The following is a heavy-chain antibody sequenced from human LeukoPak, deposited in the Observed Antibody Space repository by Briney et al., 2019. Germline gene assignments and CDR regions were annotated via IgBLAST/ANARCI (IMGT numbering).Heavy chain of an antibody. Sequence: SVKVSCKTSGGTFLSHTFSWVRQAPGQGLEWMGKITPVINTANYAQTFQGRVSIYADRYTTTVYMDLSGLRPDDTAVYYCATAWLPLGNSGRYYFDYWGQGTLVTVSS. CDR3: ATAWLPLGNSGRYYFDY. J-gene: IGHJ4*02. CDR1: GGTFLSHT. CDR2: ITPVINTA. D-gene: IGHD4-23*01. V-gene: IGHV1-69*08.